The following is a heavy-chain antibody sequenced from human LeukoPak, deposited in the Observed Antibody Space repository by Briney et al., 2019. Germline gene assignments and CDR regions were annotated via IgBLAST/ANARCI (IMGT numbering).Heavy chain of an antibody. Sequence: SETLSLTCTVSGGSISSSSYYWGWIRQPPGKGLEWIGEINHSGSTNYNPSLKSRVTISVDTSKNQFSLKLSSVTAADTAMYYCARLRRYYGSGSYQIIAYRYYYMDVWGKGTTVTISS. CDR2: INHSGST. J-gene: IGHJ6*03. CDR1: GGSISSSSYY. V-gene: IGHV4-39*07. CDR3: ARLRRYYGSGSYQIIAYRYYYMDV. D-gene: IGHD3-10*01.